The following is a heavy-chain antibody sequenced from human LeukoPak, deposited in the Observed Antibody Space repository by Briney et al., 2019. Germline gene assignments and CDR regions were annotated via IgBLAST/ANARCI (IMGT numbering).Heavy chain of an antibody. J-gene: IGHJ4*02. CDR2: IKPNTGGT. CDR1: GYTFTGYY. D-gene: IGHD3-10*01. CDR3: AKDVGRSSFGSGSYPRYIDY. V-gene: IGHV1-2*02. Sequence: ASVKVSCKASGYTFTGYYMHWVRQAPGQGLEWMGWIKPNTGGTNYAQKFQGRVTMTRDTSTSTAYMELSRLRSDDTAVYYCAKDVGRSSFGSGSYPRYIDYWGQGTLVTVSS.